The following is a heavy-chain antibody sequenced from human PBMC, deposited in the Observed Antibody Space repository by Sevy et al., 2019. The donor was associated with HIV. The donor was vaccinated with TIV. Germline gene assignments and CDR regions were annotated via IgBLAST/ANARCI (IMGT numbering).Heavy chain of an antibody. V-gene: IGHV1-58*01. D-gene: IGHD3-10*01. CDR2: IVLGSGNT. CDR1: GFPFTSSA. J-gene: IGHJ4*02. CDR3: AATNYFGSGRWGGENYFDY. Sequence: ASVKVSCKASGFPFTSSAVQWVRQARGQRLECIGWIVLGSGNTNYAQEFKGRVTITRDMSTSTAYMELSSLRSEDTAVYYCAATNYFGSGRWGGENYFDYWGQGTLVTVSS.